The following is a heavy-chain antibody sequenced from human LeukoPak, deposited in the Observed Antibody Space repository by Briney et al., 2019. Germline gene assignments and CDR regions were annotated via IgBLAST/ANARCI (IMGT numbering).Heavy chain of an antibody. CDR1: GGSFSGYY. J-gene: IGHJ4*02. D-gene: IGHD1-26*01. V-gene: IGHV4-34*01. CDR3: VRVGEWELQGNDY. Sequence: SETLSLTCAVHGGSFSGYYWSWIRQPPGKGLEWIGEINHSGSTNYNPSLKSRVTISVDTSKNQFSLKLSSVTAADTAVYYCVRVGEWELQGNDYWGQGTLVTVSS. CDR2: INHSGST.